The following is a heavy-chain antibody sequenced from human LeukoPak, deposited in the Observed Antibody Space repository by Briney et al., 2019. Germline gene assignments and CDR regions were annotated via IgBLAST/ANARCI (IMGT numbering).Heavy chain of an antibody. D-gene: IGHD5-18*01. CDR3: ATVAMEDWYFDL. CDR2: ISSSGSTI. J-gene: IGHJ2*01. V-gene: IGHV3-48*03. Sequence: GGSLRLSCVASGFTFSSYDMNWVRQAPGKGLEWVSYISSSGSTIYYADAVKGRFTISRDNAKNSLYLQMSSLRDEDTAVYYCATVAMEDWYFDLWGRGTLVTVSS. CDR1: GFTFSSYD.